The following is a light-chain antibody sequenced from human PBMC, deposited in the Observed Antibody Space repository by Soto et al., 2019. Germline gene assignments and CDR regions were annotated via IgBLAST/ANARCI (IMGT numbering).Light chain of an antibody. V-gene: IGKV3-11*01. CDR1: QSVRNH. Sequence: EIVLTQSPATLSLSPGERATLSCRTSQSVRNHLVWYQQKPGQAPRLLIYETSIRAAGTPARFRGSGSGTDFTLTISSLEPEDFAVYYCQHRAIWPSTFGGGTKVEFK. CDR3: QHRAIWPST. CDR2: ETS. J-gene: IGKJ4*01.